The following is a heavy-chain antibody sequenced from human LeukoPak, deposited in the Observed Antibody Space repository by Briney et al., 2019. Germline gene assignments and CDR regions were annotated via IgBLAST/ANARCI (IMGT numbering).Heavy chain of an antibody. J-gene: IGHJ6*02. Sequence: GRSLRLSCAASGLTFSNYGMHWVRQAPGKGLEWVSVISYDGSSKYYADSVKGRFTISRDNSKNTLYLQMNSLRAEDTAAYYCARDRQPYYHYYGMDVWGQGTTVTVSS. V-gene: IGHV3-30*03. D-gene: IGHD3-10*01. CDR2: ISYDGSSK. CDR3: ARDRQPYYHYYGMDV. CDR1: GLTFSNYG.